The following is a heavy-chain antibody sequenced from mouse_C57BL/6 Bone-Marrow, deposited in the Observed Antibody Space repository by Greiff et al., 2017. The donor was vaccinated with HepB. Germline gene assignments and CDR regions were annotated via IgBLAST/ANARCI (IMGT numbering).Heavy chain of an antibody. Sequence: EVQLQESGPGLVKPSQSLSLTCSVTGYSITSGYYWNWIRQFPGNKLEWMGYISYDGSNNYNPSLKNRISITRDTSKNQFFLKLNSVTTEDTATYYCAREEEFYYYAYFDYWGQGTTLTVSS. D-gene: IGHD1-1*01. V-gene: IGHV3-6*01. J-gene: IGHJ2*01. CDR1: GYSITSGYY. CDR3: AREEEFYYYAYFDY. CDR2: ISYDGSN.